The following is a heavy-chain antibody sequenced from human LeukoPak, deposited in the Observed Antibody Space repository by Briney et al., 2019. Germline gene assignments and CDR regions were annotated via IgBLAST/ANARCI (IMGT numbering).Heavy chain of an antibody. CDR1: GFTFSSYW. J-gene: IGHJ6*02. CDR3: ARDHPQTHPRGGIFGGLTYYYYYGMDV. Sequence: GGSLRLSCAASGFTFSSYWMSWVRQAPGKGLEWVANIKQDGSEKYYVDSVKGRFTISRDNAKNSLYLQMNSLRAEDTAVYYCARDHPQTHPRGGIFGGLTYYYYYGMDVWGQGTTVTVSS. V-gene: IGHV3-7*01. D-gene: IGHD3-10*02. CDR2: IKQDGSEK.